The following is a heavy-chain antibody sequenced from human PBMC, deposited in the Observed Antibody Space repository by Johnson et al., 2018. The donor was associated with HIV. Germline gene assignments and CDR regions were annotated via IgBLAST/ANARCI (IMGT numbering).Heavy chain of an antibody. D-gene: IGHD3-10*02. V-gene: IGHV3-30-3*01. Sequence: VQLVESGGGVVQPGRSLRLSCAASGFTFSSYAMHWVRQAPGKGLEWVAVISYDGSNKYYADSVKGRFTISRDNSKNTLYLQMNSLRAEDTAVYYCARENTFLELGENVRGLLDLRWAMWG. CDR3: ARENTFLELGENVRGLLDLRWAM. CDR2: ISYDGSNK. J-gene: IGHJ1*01. CDR1: GFTFSSYA.